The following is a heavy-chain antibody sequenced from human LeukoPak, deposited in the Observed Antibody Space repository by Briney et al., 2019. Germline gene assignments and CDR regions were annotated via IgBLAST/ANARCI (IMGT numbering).Heavy chain of an antibody. Sequence: GGSLRLSCAASGFTLSTYWMHWVRQAPGKGLAWVSRINPDGSTTTYADSVEGRFTISRDNAKNTLYLQMSSLRAEDTAVYYCARVGVGMYHFDHWGQGTLVTVSS. V-gene: IGHV3-74*01. D-gene: IGHD2-2*01. CDR3: ARVGVGMYHFDH. CDR2: INPDGSTT. J-gene: IGHJ4*02. CDR1: GFTLSTYW.